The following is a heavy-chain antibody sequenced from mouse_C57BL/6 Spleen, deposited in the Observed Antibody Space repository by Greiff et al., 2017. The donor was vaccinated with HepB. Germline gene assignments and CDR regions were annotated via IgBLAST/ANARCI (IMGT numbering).Heavy chain of an antibody. CDR1: GYTFTEYT. Sequence: QVQLQQSGAELVKPGASVKLSCKASGYTFTEYTIHWVKQRSGQGLEWIGWFYPGSGSIKYNEKFKDKATLTADKSSSTVYMELSRLTSEDSAVYFCARHEEGGYYSNSYWYFDVWGTGTTVTVSS. CDR3: ARHEEGGYYSNSYWYFDV. D-gene: IGHD2-5*01. J-gene: IGHJ1*03. CDR2: FYPGSGSI. V-gene: IGHV1-62-2*01.